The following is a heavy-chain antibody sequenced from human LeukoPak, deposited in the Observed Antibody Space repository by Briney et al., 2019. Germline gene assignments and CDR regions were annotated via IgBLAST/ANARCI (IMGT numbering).Heavy chain of an antibody. V-gene: IGHV4-39*01. D-gene: IGHD6-19*01. Sequence: SETLSLTCTVSGGSISSSSYYWGWIRQPPGKGLEWIGSIYYSGSTYYNPSLKSRVTISVDTSKNQFSLKLSSVTAADTAVYYCARHTPYSSGWYFDYWGQGTLVTVSS. CDR2: IYYSGST. J-gene: IGHJ4*02. CDR1: GGSISSSSYY. CDR3: ARHTPYSSGWYFDY.